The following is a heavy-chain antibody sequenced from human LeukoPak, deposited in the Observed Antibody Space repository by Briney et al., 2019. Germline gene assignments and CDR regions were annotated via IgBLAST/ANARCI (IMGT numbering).Heavy chain of an antibody. CDR1: GGSISSYY. Sequence: SETLSLTCTVSGGSISSYYWSWIRQPPGKGLEWIGYIYYSGSTNYNPSLKSRVTISVDTSKNQFSLKLSSVTAADTAVYYCARRQLDDCSSTSCYGAYYWGQGTLVAVSS. CDR3: ARRQLDDCSSTSCYGAYY. V-gene: IGHV4-59*01. CDR2: IYYSGST. D-gene: IGHD2-2*01. J-gene: IGHJ4*02.